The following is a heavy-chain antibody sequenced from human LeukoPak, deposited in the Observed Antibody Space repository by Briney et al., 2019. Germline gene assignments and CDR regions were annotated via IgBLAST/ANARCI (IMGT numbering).Heavy chain of an antibody. CDR1: GFTFSSYW. V-gene: IGHV3-74*01. J-gene: IGHJ4*02. CDR2: INSDGSST. Sequence: PGGSLRLSCAASGFTFSSYWMHWVRQAPGKGLVWVSRINSDGSSTSYADSVKGRFTISRDNAKNTLYLQMNSLRAEDTAVYYCARDRVYYDSSGNIIRNFDYWGQGTLVTVSS. D-gene: IGHD3-22*01. CDR3: ARDRVYYDSSGNIIRNFDY.